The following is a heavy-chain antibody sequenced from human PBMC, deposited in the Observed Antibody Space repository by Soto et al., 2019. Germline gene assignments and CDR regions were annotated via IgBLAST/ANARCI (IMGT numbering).Heavy chain of an antibody. Sequence: LAVTGNVSGGCISSSSFNGDWIRQPPGKGLEWIGTIYYDGSTDYNPSLKSRAIISVDTSMNEFSLKLTSVTAADTAVYYCGRFFVNAFDICGHGTVVRVSS. CDR2: IYYDGST. CDR1: GGCISSSSFN. J-gene: IGHJ3*02. CDR3: GRFFVNAFDI. D-gene: IGHD2-21*01. V-gene: IGHV4-39*01.